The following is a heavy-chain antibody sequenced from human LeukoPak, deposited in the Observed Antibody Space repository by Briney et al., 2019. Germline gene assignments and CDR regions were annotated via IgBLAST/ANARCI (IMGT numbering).Heavy chain of an antibody. CDR1: GYTFTSYG. J-gene: IGHJ4*02. CDR2: IIPIFDTA. CDR3: ASTTMVRVFYFDY. Sequence: SVKVSCKASGYTFTSYGISWVRQAPGQGLEWMGGIIPIFDTAHYAQKFQGRVTITADESTSTAYMELSSLRSEDTAVYYCASTTMVRVFYFDYWGQGTLVTVSS. V-gene: IGHV1-69*13. D-gene: IGHD3-10*01.